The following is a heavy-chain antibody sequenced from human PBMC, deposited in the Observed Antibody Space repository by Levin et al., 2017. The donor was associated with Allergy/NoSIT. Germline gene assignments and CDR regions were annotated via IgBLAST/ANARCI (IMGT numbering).Heavy chain of an antibody. Sequence: GGSLRLSCAASGFTFSSYAMSWVRQARGKGLEGVSAISGSGGSTYYADSVKGRFTISRDNSKNTLYLQMNSLRAEDTAVYYCAIPPGGNWRLDYWGQGTLVTVSS. CDR2: ISGSGGST. D-gene: IGHD1-1*01. J-gene: IGHJ4*02. CDR3: AIPPGGNWRLDY. V-gene: IGHV3-23*01. CDR1: GFTFSSYA.